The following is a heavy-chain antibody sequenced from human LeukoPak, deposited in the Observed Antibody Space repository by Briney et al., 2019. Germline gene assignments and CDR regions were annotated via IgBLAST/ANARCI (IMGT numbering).Heavy chain of an antibody. J-gene: IGHJ4*02. CDR3: AKDRGFVVVPVVVDY. D-gene: IGHD2-2*01. CDR1: GFTFSSYA. Sequence: PGGSLRLSCAASGFTFSSYALSWVRQAPGKGLEWVSGISGSGGTTYYADAVKGRFTISRDNPKNTLYLQMNSLRAEDTAVYYCAKDRGFVVVPVVVDYWGQGTLVTVSS. V-gene: IGHV3-23*01. CDR2: ISGSGGTT.